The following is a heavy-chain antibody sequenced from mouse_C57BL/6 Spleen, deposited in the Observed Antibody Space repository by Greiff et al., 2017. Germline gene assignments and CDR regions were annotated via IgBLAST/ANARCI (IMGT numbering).Heavy chain of an antibody. D-gene: IGHD2-4*01. J-gene: IGHJ3*01. CDR2: IWWDDAK. CDR1: GFSLSTFGMG. CDR3: ARPIYYDYDWFAY. Sequence: QVTLKECGPGILQPSQTLSLTCSFSGFSLSTFGMGVGWIRQPPGKGLEWLAHIWWDDAKYYNPALKSRLTISKDTSKNQVFLKIANVDTADTATYYCARPIYYDYDWFAYWGQGTLVTVSA. V-gene: IGHV8-8*01.